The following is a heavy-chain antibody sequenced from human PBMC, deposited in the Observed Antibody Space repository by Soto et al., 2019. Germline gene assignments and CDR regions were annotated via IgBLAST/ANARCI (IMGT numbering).Heavy chain of an antibody. J-gene: IGHJ4*02. CDR3: ARAGSWYPTYDY. Sequence: GASVKVSCKASGGTFSSYTISWVRQAPGQGLEWMGRIIPILGIANYAQKFQGRVTITADKSTSTAYMELSSLRSEDTAVYYCARAGSWYPTYDYWGQGTLVTVSS. V-gene: IGHV1-69*02. CDR1: GGTFSSYT. D-gene: IGHD6-13*01. CDR2: IIPILGIA.